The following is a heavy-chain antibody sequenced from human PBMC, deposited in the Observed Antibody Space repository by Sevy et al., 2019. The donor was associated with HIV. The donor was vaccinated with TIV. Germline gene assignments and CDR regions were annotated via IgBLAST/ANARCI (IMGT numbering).Heavy chain of an antibody. J-gene: IGHJ5*02. Sequence: SETLSLTCAVYGGSFSGYYWSWIRQPPGKGLEWIGEINHSGSTNYNPSLKSRVTISVDTSKNQFSLKLSSVTAADTAVYYCARGYYDSDTFNWFDPCGQGTLVTVSS. CDR2: INHSGST. V-gene: IGHV4-34*01. CDR3: ARGYYDSDTFNWFDP. CDR1: GGSFSGYY. D-gene: IGHD3-22*01.